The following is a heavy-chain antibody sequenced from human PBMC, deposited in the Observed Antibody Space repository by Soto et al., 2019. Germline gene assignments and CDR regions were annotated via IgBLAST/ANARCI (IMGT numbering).Heavy chain of an antibody. Sequence: GGSLRLSCAASGFTFSSYAMSWVRQAPGKGLEWVSAISGSGGSTYYADSVKGRFTISRDNSKNTLYLQMNSLRAEDTAIYYCAKGPTNYSDYFDYWGQGTLVTVSS. CDR1: GFTFSSYA. J-gene: IGHJ4*02. CDR3: AKGPTNYSDYFDY. V-gene: IGHV3-23*01. D-gene: IGHD4-4*01. CDR2: ISGSGGST.